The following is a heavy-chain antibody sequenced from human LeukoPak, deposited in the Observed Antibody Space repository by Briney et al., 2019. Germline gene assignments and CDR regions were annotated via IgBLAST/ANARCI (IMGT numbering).Heavy chain of an antibody. CDR2: IKDDGSAK. J-gene: IGHJ4*02. CDR1: GFTFSGYW. Sequence: GGSLRLSCAASGFTFSGYWMSWVRQAPGKGLEWVANIKDDGSAKYYVDSVKGRFTISRDNAKNSLHLQMDSLRAEDTAVYYCARYQLFHGDFDYWGQGTLVTVSS. CDR3: ARYQLFHGDFDY. V-gene: IGHV3-7*03. D-gene: IGHD2-2*01.